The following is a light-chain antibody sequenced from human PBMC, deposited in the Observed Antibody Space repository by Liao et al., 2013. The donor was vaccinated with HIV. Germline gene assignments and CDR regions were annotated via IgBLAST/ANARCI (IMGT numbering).Light chain of an antibody. J-gene: IGLJ3*02. CDR3: QAWDSNTAM. CDR2: QDN. Sequence: YVLAQPPSVSVAPGKTARITCGGDDIGTRTVHWYRQKPGQSPVLVIYQDNKRLSKVPERFSGSNSGNTATLTISGTQAMDEADYYCQAWDSNTAMFGGGTKLTVL. CDR1: DIGTRT. V-gene: IGLV3-1*01.